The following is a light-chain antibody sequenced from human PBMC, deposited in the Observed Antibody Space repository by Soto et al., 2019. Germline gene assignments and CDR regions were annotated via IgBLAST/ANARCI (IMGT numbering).Light chain of an antibody. CDR2: WAS. Sequence: DIVMTQSPDSLPVSLGERATINCKSSQSVFYISDNNNYLAWYQQKPGQPPKLLIYWASTRNSGVPDRFSGSGSGTDFTLTISSLQAEDVAVYYCQQYYSSPFTFGPGTKVDIK. CDR1: QSVFYISDNNNY. J-gene: IGKJ3*01. CDR3: QQYYSSPFT. V-gene: IGKV4-1*01.